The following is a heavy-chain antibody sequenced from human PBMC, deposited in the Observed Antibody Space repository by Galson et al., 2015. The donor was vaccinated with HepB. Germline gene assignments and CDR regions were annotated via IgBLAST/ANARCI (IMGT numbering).Heavy chain of an antibody. CDR2: ISSSSSTI. CDR3: ARDWATSIVVVPAFDY. J-gene: IGHJ4*02. D-gene: IGHD2-2*01. V-gene: IGHV3-48*02. CDR1: GFTFSSYS. Sequence: SLRLSCAASGFTFSSYSMNWVRQAPGKGLEWVSYISSSSSTIYYADSVKGRFTISRDNAKNSLYLQMNSLRDEDTAVYYCARDWATSIVVVPAFDYWGQGTLVTVSS.